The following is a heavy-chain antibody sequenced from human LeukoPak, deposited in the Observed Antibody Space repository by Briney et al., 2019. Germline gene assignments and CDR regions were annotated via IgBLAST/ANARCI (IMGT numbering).Heavy chain of an antibody. CDR3: ARTAYPPSSWFDP. Sequence: ASVKVSCKASGYTFTGYYIHWVRRAPGQSLEWMGWIHPNSGGTKFAQSFQGRVTLTRDTSISTASMELSSLISNDPPVYFCARTAYPPSSWFDPWGQGTQVTVSS. V-gene: IGHV1-2*02. J-gene: IGHJ5*02. CDR2: IHPNSGGT. D-gene: IGHD6-6*01. CDR1: GYTFTGYY.